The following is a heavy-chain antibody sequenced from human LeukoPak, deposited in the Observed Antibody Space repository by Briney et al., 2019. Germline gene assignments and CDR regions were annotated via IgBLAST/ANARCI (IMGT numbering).Heavy chain of an antibody. V-gene: IGHV3-30*04. J-gene: IGHJ6*04. Sequence: RSLSLSCAASGFTFSSYAMHWVRPAPGKGLEWVAVISYDGSNKYYADSVKGRFTISRDNSKNTLYLQMNSLRAEDTAVYYCARDVYYDILTGLDLYYYYYGMDVWGKGATVTVSS. D-gene: IGHD3-9*01. CDR2: ISYDGSNK. CDR1: GFTFSSYA. CDR3: ARDVYYDILTGLDLYYYYYGMDV.